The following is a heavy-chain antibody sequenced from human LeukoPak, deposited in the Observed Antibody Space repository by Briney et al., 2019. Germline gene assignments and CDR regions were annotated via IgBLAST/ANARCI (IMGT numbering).Heavy chain of an antibody. CDR1: GFTFSNYA. D-gene: IGHD2-15*01. CDR2: ISGSDGST. CDR3: AKGRGYCTGGSCYSDY. V-gene: IGHV3-23*01. J-gene: IGHJ4*02. Sequence: PGGSLRLSCTASGFTFSNYAMSWVRQAPGKGLEWVSTISGSDGSTYYADSVKGRFTISRDNSKNTLHLQMNSLRVEDTAIYYCAKGRGYCTGGSCYSDYWGQGTLVTVSS.